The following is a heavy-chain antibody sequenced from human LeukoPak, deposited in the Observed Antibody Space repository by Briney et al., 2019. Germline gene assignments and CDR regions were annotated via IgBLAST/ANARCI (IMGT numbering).Heavy chain of an antibody. CDR1: GFTFNDFY. Sequence: GGSLRLSCAASGFTFNDFYMSWIRQAPGKGLEWVSSISSSGSIIYYADSVKGRFTISRDNAKNSLYLQMNSLRAEDTAVYSCARDSSMAVADTHFDYWGQGTPVTVSS. CDR3: ARDSSMAVADTHFDY. J-gene: IGHJ4*02. V-gene: IGHV3-11*04. CDR2: ISSSGSII. D-gene: IGHD6-19*01.